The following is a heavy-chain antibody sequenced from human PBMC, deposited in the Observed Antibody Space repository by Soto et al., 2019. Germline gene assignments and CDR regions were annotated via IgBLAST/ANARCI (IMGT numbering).Heavy chain of an antibody. D-gene: IGHD1-1*01. CDR1: GFTFSDYS. CDR3: VRKIHYNCFHGWDV. J-gene: IGHJ6*02. V-gene: IGHV3-48*02. CDR2: ISGPSTTI. Sequence: GGSLRLSCVASGFTFSDYSMNWVRQAPGRGLEWVSYISGPSTTIYYADSVKGRFTISRDNAKNSLYLQMNSLRDEDTAVYYCVRKIHYNCFHGWDVWGQGPRATAS.